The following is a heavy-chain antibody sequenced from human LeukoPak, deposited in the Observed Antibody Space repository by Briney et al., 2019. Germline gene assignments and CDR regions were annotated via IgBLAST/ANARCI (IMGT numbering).Heavy chain of an antibody. Sequence: PGGSLRLSCAASGFTSSAYWMHWVRQVPGKGLVWVSRINSDVSTTNYADSVKGRFTISRDNAKNSLYLQMNSLRDEDTAVYYCAVSLRSLVVVTAIPAAFDYWGQGTLVTVSS. J-gene: IGHJ4*02. V-gene: IGHV3-74*01. CDR3: AVSLRSLVVVTAIPAAFDY. D-gene: IGHD2-21*02. CDR1: GFTSSAYW. CDR2: INSDVSTT.